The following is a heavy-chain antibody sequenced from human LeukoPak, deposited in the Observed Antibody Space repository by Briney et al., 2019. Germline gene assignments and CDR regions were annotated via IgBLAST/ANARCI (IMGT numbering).Heavy chain of an antibody. J-gene: IGHJ4*02. Sequence: GGSLRLSCAASGSTFSSYAMHWVRQAPGKGLEWVAVISYDGSNKYYADSVKGRFTISRDNSKNTLYLQMNSLRAEDTAVYYCARAYRYCSSTSCYREDFKIDYWGQGTLVTVSS. CDR2: ISYDGSNK. CDR3: ARAYRYCSSTSCYREDFKIDY. D-gene: IGHD2-2*01. CDR1: GSTFSSYA. V-gene: IGHV3-30*04.